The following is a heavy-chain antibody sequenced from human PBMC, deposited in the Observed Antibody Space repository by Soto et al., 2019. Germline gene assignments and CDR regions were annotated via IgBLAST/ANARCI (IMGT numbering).Heavy chain of an antibody. CDR1: GGTFSNYG. CDR3: ARQPGYTSGWNRVQHLDARDM. D-gene: IGHD6-19*01. CDR2: IIPIFGTA. Sequence: QVQLVQSGAEVKKPGSSVKVSCKASGGTFSNYGIIWVRQAPGQGLEWMGGIIPIFGTASYAQNFQGRVTISADESTSTANMELSSLRSEDTAIYYCARQPGYTSGWNRVQHLDARDMWGQGTMVTVSS. V-gene: IGHV1-69*01. J-gene: IGHJ3*02.